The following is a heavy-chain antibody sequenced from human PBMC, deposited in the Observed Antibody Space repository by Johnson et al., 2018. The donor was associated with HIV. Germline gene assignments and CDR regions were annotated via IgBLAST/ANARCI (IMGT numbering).Heavy chain of an antibody. D-gene: IGHD2-21*01. V-gene: IGHV3-7*04. CDR1: GFTFSTYW. J-gene: IGHJ3*01. CDR2: IKQDGSEK. Sequence: EKLVESGGGLVQPGGSLRLSCAVSGFTFSTYWMTWVRQAPGKGLEWVANIKQDGSEKYYVDSVKGRFTISRDNAKNSLYLQMNSLRVEDTGLSYCAKAYCPGCDAFDVWGHGTMVTVSS. CDR3: AKAYCPGCDAFDV.